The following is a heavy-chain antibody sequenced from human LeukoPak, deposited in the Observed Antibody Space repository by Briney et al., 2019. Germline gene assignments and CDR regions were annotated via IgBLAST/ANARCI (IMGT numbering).Heavy chain of an antibody. CDR3: ARRSTSGSYYDD. CDR2: INSDGSTR. Sequence: PGGSLRLSCAASGFTFSNYWMHWVRQAPGKGLVWVSRINSDGSTRKYADSVKGRFTISRDNAKNTLYLQMNSLRAEDTAVYYCARRSTSGSYYDDWGQGILVIVSS. CDR1: GFTFSNYW. D-gene: IGHD3-10*01. V-gene: IGHV3-74*03. J-gene: IGHJ4*02.